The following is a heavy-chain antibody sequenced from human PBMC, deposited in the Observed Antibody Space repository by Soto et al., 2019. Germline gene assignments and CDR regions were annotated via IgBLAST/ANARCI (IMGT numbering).Heavy chain of an antibody. CDR1: GGSVSSGSYY. V-gene: IGHV4-61*01. CDR2: IYYSGIT. D-gene: IGHD1-26*01. CDR3: ASAYASRIGGSGNGFDY. Sequence: QVQLQESGPGLVKPSETLSLTCTVSGGSVSSGSYYWSWIRQPPGKGLEWIGYIYYSGITDYNPSLKSRVTIAVDTSKNQFSLKLSSVTAADTAVYNWASAYASRIGGSGNGFDYWGQGTLVTVSS. J-gene: IGHJ4*02.